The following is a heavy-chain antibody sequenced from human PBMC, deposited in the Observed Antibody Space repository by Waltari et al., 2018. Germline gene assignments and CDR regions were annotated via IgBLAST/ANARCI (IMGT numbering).Heavy chain of an antibody. D-gene: IGHD3-10*01. V-gene: IGHV3-23*01. Sequence: AQLLESGGGLVQPGGSLRLSCAASGFTFSNFGMSWVRQAPGKGLEWVSGFRGTGGSTSYADSVKGRFTISRDNSKNTLYLQMNSLRAEDSAVYYCAKGPYYGSAIGMDVWGQGTTVAVSS. CDR1: GFTFSNFG. J-gene: IGHJ6*02. CDR3: AKGPYYGSAIGMDV. CDR2: FRGTGGST.